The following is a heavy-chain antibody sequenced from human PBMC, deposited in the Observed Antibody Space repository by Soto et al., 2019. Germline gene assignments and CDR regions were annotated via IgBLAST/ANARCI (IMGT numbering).Heavy chain of an antibody. V-gene: IGHV4-39*01. D-gene: IGHD3-10*01. CDR2: IYYSGST. CDR3: ARYYYYGSGRYDAFDI. J-gene: IGHJ3*02. Sequence: PSETLSLTCTVSGGSISSSSYYWGWIRQPPGKGLEWIGSIYYSGSTYYNPSRKSRVTISVDTSKNQFSLKLSSVTAADTAVYYCARYYYYGSGRYDAFDIWGQGTMVTVSS. CDR1: GGSISSSSYY.